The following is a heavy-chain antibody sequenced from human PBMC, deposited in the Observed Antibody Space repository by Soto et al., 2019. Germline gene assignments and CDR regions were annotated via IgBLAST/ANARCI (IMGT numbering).Heavy chain of an antibody. CDR2: IYYSGST. J-gene: IGHJ4*02. Sequence: QVQLQESGPGLVKPSQTLSLTCTVSGGSISSGDYYWSWIRQPPGKGLEWIGYIYYSGSTYYNPSLKSRVTISVDTSKNQFSLKLSSVTAADTAVYYCARGGARYDSLLGPLPFDYWGQGTLVTVSS. V-gene: IGHV4-30-4*01. CDR1: GGSISSGDYY. D-gene: IGHD3-16*01. CDR3: ARGGARYDSLLGPLPFDY.